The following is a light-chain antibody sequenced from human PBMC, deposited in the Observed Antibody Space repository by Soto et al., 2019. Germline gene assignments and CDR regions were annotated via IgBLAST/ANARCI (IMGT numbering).Light chain of an antibody. CDR1: QDITNY. CDR3: QHYDHLPIT. V-gene: IGKV1-33*01. CDR2: DAS. J-gene: IGKJ5*01. Sequence: VQMTQSPCSLSGSVGYRFTSTFQASQDITNYLNWYQQKPGKAPRLLLYDASSLETGVPSRFSGSGSGTDFTFTISSLQPEDIATYYCQHYDHLPITFGQGTRLEIK.